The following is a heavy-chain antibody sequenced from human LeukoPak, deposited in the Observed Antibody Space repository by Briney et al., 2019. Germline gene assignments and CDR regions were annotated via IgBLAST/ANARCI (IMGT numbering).Heavy chain of an antibody. V-gene: IGHV4-39*02. D-gene: IGHD1-26*01. CDR1: GGSFSSSSYY. CDR3: ARDGNSGSYLS. Sequence: SETLSLTCTISGGSFSSSSYYWGWIRQPPGKGLEWIGSIHYSGSTYYNPSLKSRVTISVDTSNNQFSLKLTSVTAADTAVYYCARDGNSGSYLSWGQGTLVTVSS. CDR2: IHYSGST. J-gene: IGHJ5*02.